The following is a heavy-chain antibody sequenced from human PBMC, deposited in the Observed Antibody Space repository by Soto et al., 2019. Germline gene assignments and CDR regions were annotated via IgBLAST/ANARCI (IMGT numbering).Heavy chain of an antibody. Sequence: GGSLSLSCAASGFTFSSYSMNWVRQAPGKGLEWVSSISSSSSYIYYADSVKGRFTISRDNAKNSLYLQMNSLRAEDTAVYYCARDPQEYYYDSSGYYFDYWGQGTLVTVSS. CDR2: ISSSSSYI. CDR1: GFTFSSYS. V-gene: IGHV3-21*01. D-gene: IGHD3-22*01. J-gene: IGHJ4*02. CDR3: ARDPQEYYYDSSGYYFDY.